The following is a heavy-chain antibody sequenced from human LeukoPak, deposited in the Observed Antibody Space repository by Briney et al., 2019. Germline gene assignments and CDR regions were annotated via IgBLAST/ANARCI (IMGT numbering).Heavy chain of an antibody. CDR1: GGSFSGYY. Sequence: SETLSLTCAVYGGSFSGYYWSWIRQPPGKGLEWIGYIYYSGSTNYNPSLKSRVTISVDTSKNQFSLKLSSVTAADTAVYYCASFTTAPHRYWYFDLWGRGTLVTVSS. V-gene: IGHV4-59*01. CDR2: IYYSGST. J-gene: IGHJ2*01. D-gene: IGHD3-22*01. CDR3: ASFTTAPHRYWYFDL.